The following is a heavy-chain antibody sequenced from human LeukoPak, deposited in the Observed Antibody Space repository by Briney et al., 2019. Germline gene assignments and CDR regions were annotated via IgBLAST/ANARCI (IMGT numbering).Heavy chain of an antibody. D-gene: IGHD1-26*01. J-gene: IGHJ3*02. CDR1: GGSISSSSYY. Sequence: SETLSLTCTVSGGSISSSSYYWGWIRQPPGKGLEWTGSIYYSGSTYYNPSLKSRVTISVDTSKNQFSLKLSSVAAADTAVYYCARGVGATKDDAFDIWGQGTMVTVSS. V-gene: IGHV4-39*07. CDR3: ARGVGATKDDAFDI. CDR2: IYYSGST.